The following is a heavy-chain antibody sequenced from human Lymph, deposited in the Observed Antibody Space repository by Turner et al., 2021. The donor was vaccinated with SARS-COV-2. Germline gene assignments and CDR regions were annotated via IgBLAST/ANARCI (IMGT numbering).Heavy chain of an antibody. CDR2: IIHILAIA. J-gene: IGHJ5*02. Sequence: QVQLVQPGAEVKKPGSSVKVSCKASGGNFSSYAITWVRQAPGQGLEWMGGIIHILAIANYAQKFQGRVTITADKSTSTAYMELSSLRSEDTAVYYCARDSPYCSSTSCYDPWGQGTLVTVSS. D-gene: IGHD2-2*01. CDR1: GGNFSSYA. V-gene: IGHV1-69*10. CDR3: ARDSPYCSSTSCYDP.